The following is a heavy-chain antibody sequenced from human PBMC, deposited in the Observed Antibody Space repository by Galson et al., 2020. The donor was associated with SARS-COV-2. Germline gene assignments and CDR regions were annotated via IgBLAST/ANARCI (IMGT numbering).Heavy chain of an antibody. V-gene: IGHV1-2*02. J-gene: IGHJ5*02. Sequence: ASVKVSCKASGYTFIAYYLHWVRQTPGQGLEWVGWINPKSGATNYAQKFQDRVTMTRDTSISTAYMELNRLTSDDTALYYCARAPWYNYLDPWGQGTLVTVSS. CDR3: ARAPWYNYLDP. CDR1: GYTFIAYY. CDR2: INPKSGAT. D-gene: IGHD1-20*01.